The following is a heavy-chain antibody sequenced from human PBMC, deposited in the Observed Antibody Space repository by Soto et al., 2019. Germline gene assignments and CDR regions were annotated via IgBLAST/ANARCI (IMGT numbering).Heavy chain of an antibody. CDR1: GGSFSGYY. J-gene: IGHJ4*02. CDR2: INHSGST. D-gene: IGHD3-22*01. Sequence: ETLSLTCAVYGGSFSGYYWSWIRQPPGKGLEWIGEINHSGSTNYNPSLKSRVTISVDTSKNQFSLKLSSVTAADTAVYYCARNRDPYDSSGYLLDYWGQGTLVTVSS. CDR3: ARNRDPYDSSGYLLDY. V-gene: IGHV4-34*01.